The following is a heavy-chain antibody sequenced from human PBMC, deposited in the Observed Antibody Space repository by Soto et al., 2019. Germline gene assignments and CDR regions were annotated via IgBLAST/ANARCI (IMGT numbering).Heavy chain of an antibody. CDR3: AKDRSSSLDAMDV. CDR2: IWYDGTDK. J-gene: IGHJ6*02. V-gene: IGHV3-33*06. D-gene: IGHD6-13*01. CDR1: GFSFSRYG. Sequence: QVQLVESGGGVVQPGGSLKLSCAASGFSFSRYGMHWVRQAPDKGLEWVAVIWYDGTDKYYADSVKGRFIISRDNSKNTMFLQVNSLRAEDTALYYCAKDRSSSLDAMDVWGQGTTVTVSS.